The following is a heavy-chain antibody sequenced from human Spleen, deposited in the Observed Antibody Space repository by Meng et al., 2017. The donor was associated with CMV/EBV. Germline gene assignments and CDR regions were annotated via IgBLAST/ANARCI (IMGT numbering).Heavy chain of an antibody. J-gene: IGHJ4*02. CDR3: ARDNSGSYYS. CDR1: GGSFSSYG. D-gene: IGHD1-26*01. CDR2: IIPILGIA. Sequence: SVKVSCKASGGSFSSYGISWVRQAPGQGLEWMGGIIPILGIANYAQKFQGRVTITADKSTSTAYMELSSLRSEDTAVYYCARDNSGSYYSWGQGTLVTVSS. V-gene: IGHV1-69*10.